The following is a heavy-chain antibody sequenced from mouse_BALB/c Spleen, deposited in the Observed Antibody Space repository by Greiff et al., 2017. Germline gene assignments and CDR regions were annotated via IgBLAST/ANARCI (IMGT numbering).Heavy chain of an antibody. CDR2: INPYNGAT. Sequence: VQLQQSGPELVKPGASVKISCKASGYSFTGYYMHWVKQSHVKSLEWIGRINPYNGATSYNQNFKDKASLTVDKSSSTAYMELHSLTSEDSAVSSCARSGEGFAYWGQGTLVTVSA. J-gene: IGHJ3*01. CDR3: ARSGEGFAY. D-gene: IGHD4-1*01. CDR1: GYSFTGYY. V-gene: IGHV1-31*01.